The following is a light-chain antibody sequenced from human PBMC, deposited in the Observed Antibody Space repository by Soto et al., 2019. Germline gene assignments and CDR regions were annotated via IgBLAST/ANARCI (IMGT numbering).Light chain of an antibody. CDR2: ATS. CDR3: QQYASSTLLT. J-gene: IGKJ4*01. Sequence: EIVLTQSPGTLSLSPGETATLSCRASQTIGSTYLAWYQQKPGQAPRLLIFATSSRATGIPDRFSGSGSGTDFTLSISRLEPEDFAVYYCQQYASSTLLTFGGGTKVEIK. V-gene: IGKV3-20*01. CDR1: QTIGSTY.